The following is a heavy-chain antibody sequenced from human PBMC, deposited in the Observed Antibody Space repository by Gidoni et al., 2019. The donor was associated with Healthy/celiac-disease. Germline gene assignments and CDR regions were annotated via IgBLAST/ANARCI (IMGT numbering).Heavy chain of an antibody. CDR2: ISSSSSYI. CDR3: ARDFAHSSSDHRLFDY. D-gene: IGHD6-6*01. J-gene: IGHJ4*02. Sequence: EVQLVESGGGLVKPGGSLRLSCAASGFTFSSYSMNWVRQAPGKGLEWVSSISSSSSYIYYADSVKGRFTISRDNAKNSLYLQMNSLRAEDTAVYYCARDFAHSSSDHRLFDYWGQGTLVTVSS. CDR1: GFTFSSYS. V-gene: IGHV3-21*01.